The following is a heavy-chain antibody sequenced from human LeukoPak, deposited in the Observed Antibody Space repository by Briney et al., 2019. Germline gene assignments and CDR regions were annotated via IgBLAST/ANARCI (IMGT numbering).Heavy chain of an antibody. CDR1: GFTFSSYS. J-gene: IGHJ4*02. CDR2: ISSSSSYI. V-gene: IGHV3-21*01. Sequence: GGSLRLSCAASGFTFSSYSMNWVRQAPGKGLEWVLSISSSSSYIYYADSVKGRFTISRDNAKNSLYLQMNSLRAEDTAVYYCASYYYDSSGNFDYWGQGTLVTVSS. D-gene: IGHD3-22*01. CDR3: ASYYYDSSGNFDY.